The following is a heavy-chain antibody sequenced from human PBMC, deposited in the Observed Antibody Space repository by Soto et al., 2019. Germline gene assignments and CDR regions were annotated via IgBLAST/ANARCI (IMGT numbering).Heavy chain of an antibody. D-gene: IGHD2-8*02. CDR1: GYTFTSYG. CDR3: SIYQLYWFAPHPFSF. Sequence: ASVKVSCKASGYTFTSYGISWVRQTPGQGLEWMGWISAYNGNTNYAQKLQGRVTMTTDTSTSTAYMELRSLRSDDTAVYYCSIYQLYWFAPHPFSFWGQGTMVPVS. J-gene: IGHJ3*01. V-gene: IGHV1-18*01. CDR2: ISAYNGNT.